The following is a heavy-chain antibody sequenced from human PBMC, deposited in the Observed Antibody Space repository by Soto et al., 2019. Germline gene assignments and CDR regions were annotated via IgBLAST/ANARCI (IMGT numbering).Heavy chain of an antibody. CDR1: GYSFTSYW. J-gene: IGHJ6*02. D-gene: IGHD3-22*01. V-gene: IGHV5-10-1*01. CDR2: IDPSDSYT. Sequence: GESLKISCKGPGYSFTSYWISWVRQMPGKGLEWMGRIDPSDSYTNYSPSFQGHVTISADKSISTAYLQWSSLKASDTAMYYCARLPYYDSSGYFAPLDYYGMDVWGQGTTVTVSS. CDR3: ARLPYYDSSGYFAPLDYYGMDV.